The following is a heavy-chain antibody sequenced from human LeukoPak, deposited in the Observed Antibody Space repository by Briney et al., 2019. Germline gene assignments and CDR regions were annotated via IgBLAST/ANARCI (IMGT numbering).Heavy chain of an antibody. CDR1: GGTFSSYA. V-gene: IGHV1-69*13. Sequence: ASVKVSCKASGGTFSSYAISWVRQAPGQGLEWMGGIIPIFGTANYAQKFQGRVTIPADESTSTAYMELSSLRSEDTAVYYCARGIVVVPAAAYYFDYWGQGTLVTVSS. D-gene: IGHD2-2*01. CDR3: ARGIVVVPAAAYYFDY. CDR2: IIPIFGTA. J-gene: IGHJ4*02.